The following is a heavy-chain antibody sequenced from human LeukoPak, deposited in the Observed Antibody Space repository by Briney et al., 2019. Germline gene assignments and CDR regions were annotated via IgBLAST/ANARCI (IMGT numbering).Heavy chain of an antibody. D-gene: IGHD4-11*01. CDR2: IYPSGNT. CDR3: ARDQFSNYDDYYYYMDV. Sequence: SQTLSLTCTVSGGSINSGSYSWSWIRQPAGKGLEWIGRIYPSGNTNYNPSLKSRVTMSVDTSKNQFSLKLSSVTAADTAVYYCARDQFSNYDDYYYYMDVWGKGTTVTVSS. J-gene: IGHJ6*03. CDR1: GGSINSGSYS. V-gene: IGHV4-61*02.